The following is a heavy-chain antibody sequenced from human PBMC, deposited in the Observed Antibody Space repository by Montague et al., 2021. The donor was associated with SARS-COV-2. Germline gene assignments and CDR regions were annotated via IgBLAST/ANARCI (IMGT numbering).Heavy chain of an antibody. V-gene: IGHV3-30*18. CDR3: AKNRDIFWFGEGRDSMDV. D-gene: IGHD3-10*01. CDR1: GFTFNNFA. Sequence: SLRLSCEASGFTFNNFAMHWVRQAPGKGLEWVAVISYDGSIKYYADSXRGRFTISRDSFQKTLYLQMNSLSGEDTAVYYCAKNRDIFWFGEGRDSMDVWGQGTTVIVSS. J-gene: IGHJ6*02. CDR2: ISYDGSIK.